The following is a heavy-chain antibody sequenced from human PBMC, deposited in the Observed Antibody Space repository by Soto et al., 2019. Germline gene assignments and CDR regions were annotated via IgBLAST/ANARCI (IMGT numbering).Heavy chain of an antibody. D-gene: IGHD6-13*01. V-gene: IGHV1-69*06. J-gene: IGHJ6*02. CDR3: ATLAADIYYYGMDV. Sequence: SSVQFSCKASGGTFSSYAISWVRQAPGQGLEWMGGIIPIIGTANYAQKFQGRVTITADKSTSTAYMELSSLRSEDTAVYYCATLAADIYYYGMDVWGQGTTVTVSS. CDR2: IIPIIGTA. CDR1: GGTFSSYA.